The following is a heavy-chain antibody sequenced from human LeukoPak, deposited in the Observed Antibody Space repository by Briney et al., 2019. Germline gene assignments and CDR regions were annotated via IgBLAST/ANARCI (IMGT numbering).Heavy chain of an antibody. J-gene: IGHJ4*02. V-gene: IGHV5-51*01. CDR3: ARHPPGYCSGGSCYPDYFDY. CDR2: INPGDSDT. D-gene: IGHD2-15*01. CDR1: GYSFTSSW. Sequence: GESLKISCQASGYSFTSSWIGWARQMPGKGLEWMAIINPGDSDTRYSPSFQGQVTISADKSISTAYLQWSSLKASDTAMYYCARHPPGYCSGGSCYPDYFDYWGQGTLVTVSS.